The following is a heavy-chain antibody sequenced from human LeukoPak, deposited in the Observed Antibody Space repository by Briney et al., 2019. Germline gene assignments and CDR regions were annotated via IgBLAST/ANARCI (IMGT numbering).Heavy chain of an antibody. J-gene: IGHJ4*02. Sequence: GASVKVSCKASGYTFTSYDISWVRQATGQGLEWMGWMNPNSGNTGYAQKFQGRVTMTRNTSISTAYMELSSLRSEDTAVYYCARGLIPYDSSGYYVDYWGQGTLVAVSS. CDR2: MNPNSGNT. CDR3: ARGLIPYDSSGYYVDY. CDR1: GYTFTSYD. D-gene: IGHD3-22*01. V-gene: IGHV1-8*01.